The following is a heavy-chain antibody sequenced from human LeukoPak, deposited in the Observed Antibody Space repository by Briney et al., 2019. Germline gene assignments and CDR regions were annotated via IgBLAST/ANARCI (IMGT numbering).Heavy chain of an antibody. D-gene: IGHD2-2*01. CDR1: GFTFSSYA. CDR2: ISGSGGSA. Sequence: PGGSLRLSCAASGFTFSSYAMSWVRQAPGKGLEWVSAISGSGGSAYYADSVKGRFTISRDNSKSTLYLQMNSLRAEDTAVYYCAKAQLGIPTYFDYWGQGTLVTVSS. J-gene: IGHJ4*02. CDR3: AKAQLGIPTYFDY. V-gene: IGHV3-23*01.